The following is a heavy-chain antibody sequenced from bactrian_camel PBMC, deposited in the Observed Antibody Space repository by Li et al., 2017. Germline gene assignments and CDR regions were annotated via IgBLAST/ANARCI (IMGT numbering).Heavy chain of an antibody. D-gene: IGHD1*01. V-gene: IGHV3-2*01. J-gene: IGHJ4*01. CDR1: GFAFGTAD. CDR3: VGGWRD. Sequence: HVQLVESGGGLVQPGGSLRLSCAASGFAFGTADMNWVRQVPGKGLEWVSTIEGYSDTYYPDSVKGRFTISRDNAKDMVYLQMNSLKSEDTALYYCVGGWRDWGQGTQVTVS. CDR2: IEGYSDT.